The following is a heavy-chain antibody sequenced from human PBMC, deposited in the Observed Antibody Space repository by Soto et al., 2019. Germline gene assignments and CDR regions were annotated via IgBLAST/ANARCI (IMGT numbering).Heavy chain of an antibody. D-gene: IGHD6-6*01. Sequence: GGSLRLSCAASGFTFSSYGMHWVRQAPGKGLEWVAVIWYDGSNKYYADSVKGRFTISRDNSKNTLYLQMNSLRAEDTAVYYCAKDGLIAARPRNYFDYWGQGTLVTVSS. J-gene: IGHJ4*02. CDR3: AKDGLIAARPRNYFDY. CDR2: IWYDGSNK. V-gene: IGHV3-33*06. CDR1: GFTFSSYG.